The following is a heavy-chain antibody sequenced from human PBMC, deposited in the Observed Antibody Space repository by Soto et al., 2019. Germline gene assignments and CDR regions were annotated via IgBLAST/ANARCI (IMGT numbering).Heavy chain of an antibody. V-gene: IGHV1-2*04. Sequence: ASVKVSCKASGYTFTGYYMHWVRQAPGQGLEWMGWINPNSGGTNYAQKFQGWVTMTRDTSISTAYMELSRLRSDDTAVYYCARENYDIWTGPNSNYFYYGMDVWGQGTTVTVSS. CDR1: GYTFTGYY. CDR2: INPNSGGT. CDR3: ARENYDIWTGPNSNYFYYGMDV. D-gene: IGHD3-9*01. J-gene: IGHJ6*02.